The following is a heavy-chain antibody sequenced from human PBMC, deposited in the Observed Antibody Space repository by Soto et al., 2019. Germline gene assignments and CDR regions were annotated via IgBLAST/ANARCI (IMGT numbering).Heavy chain of an antibody. CDR2: IIPIFGTA. CDR1: GGTFSSYA. Sequence: SVKVSCKASGGTFSSYAISWVRQAPGQGLEWMGGIIPIFGTANYAQKFQGRVTITADESTSTAYMELSSLRSEDTAVYYCARDLGEAEVVPDAAEGYWGQGTLVTVSS. J-gene: IGHJ1*01. V-gene: IGHV1-69*13. D-gene: IGHD2-2*01. CDR3: ARDLGEAEVVPDAAEGY.